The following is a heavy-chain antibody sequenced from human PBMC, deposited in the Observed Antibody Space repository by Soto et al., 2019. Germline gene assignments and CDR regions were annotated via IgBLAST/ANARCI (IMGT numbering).Heavy chain of an antibody. CDR3: ARDTTYDFWSGYEYYYYYYGMDV. CDR2: IIPIFGTA. Sequence: SVKVSCKGSGGTFSSYAISWVRQAPGQRLEWMGGIIPIFGTANYAQKFQGRVTITADESTSTAYMELSSLRSEDTAVYYCARDTTYDFWSGYEYYYYYYGMDVWGQGTTVTVSS. D-gene: IGHD3-3*01. V-gene: IGHV1-69*13. J-gene: IGHJ6*02. CDR1: GGTFSSYA.